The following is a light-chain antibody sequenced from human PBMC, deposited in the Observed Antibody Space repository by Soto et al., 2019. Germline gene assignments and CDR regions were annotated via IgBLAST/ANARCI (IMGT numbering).Light chain of an antibody. CDR2: GAS. J-gene: IGKJ5*01. V-gene: IGKV3D-15*01. CDR1: QSINNN. CDR3: QQYNNWIT. Sequence: EIVMTQSPATLSVSPGERATLSCRASQSINNNLAWYQQKPGQAPRLLIYGASARATGIPARFSGSGSGTDFTLTINSLQSEDFAVYYCQQYNNWITFGQGTRLDIK.